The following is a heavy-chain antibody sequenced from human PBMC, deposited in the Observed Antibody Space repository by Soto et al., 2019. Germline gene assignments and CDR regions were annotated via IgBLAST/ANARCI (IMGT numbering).Heavy chain of an antibody. Sequence: PSETLSLTCAVYGGSFSGYYWSWLRQPPGKGLEWIGYIYNIGSTNYNPSLKSRVTMSVDTSKNQFSLKMTSVTAADTAVYYCARGTTVISQFDSWGQGTLVTVSS. V-gene: IGHV4-59*08. CDR1: GGSFSGYY. J-gene: IGHJ4*02. CDR3: ARGTTVISQFDS. D-gene: IGHD4-17*01. CDR2: IYNIGST.